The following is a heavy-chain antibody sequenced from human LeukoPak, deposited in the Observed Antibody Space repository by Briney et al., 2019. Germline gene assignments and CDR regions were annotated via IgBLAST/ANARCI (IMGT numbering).Heavy chain of an antibody. Sequence: GGSLRLSCTSSGFTFNDYFMSWIRQAPGKGPEWVAYISSSGSTMYYTASVKGRFTISRDNAKDSLYLQMNSLRAEDTAVYYCARDPGSGYEEHFDYWGQGTLVTVSS. CDR3: ARDPGSGYEEHFDY. D-gene: IGHD5-12*01. J-gene: IGHJ4*02. CDR1: GFTFNDYF. CDR2: ISSSGSTM. V-gene: IGHV3-11*01.